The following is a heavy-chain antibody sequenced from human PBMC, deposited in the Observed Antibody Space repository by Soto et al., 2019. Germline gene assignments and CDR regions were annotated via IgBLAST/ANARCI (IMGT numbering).Heavy chain of an antibody. D-gene: IGHD3-10*01. Sequence: EVQLLESGGGLVQPGGSLRLPCAASGFTFSSFAMSWVRKAPGKGLEWFSAISGGGGSTYNADSVKGRFTISRDNSKNTLYLQMISLRAEDTAVYYCASVLLWFGELLYFNSFDYWGQGTLVTVSS. CDR1: GFTFSSFA. J-gene: IGHJ4*02. V-gene: IGHV3-23*01. CDR3: ASVLLWFGELLYFNSFDY. CDR2: ISGGGGST.